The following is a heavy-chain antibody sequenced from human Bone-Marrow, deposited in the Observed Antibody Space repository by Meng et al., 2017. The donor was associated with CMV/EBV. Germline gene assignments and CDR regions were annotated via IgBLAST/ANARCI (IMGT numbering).Heavy chain of an antibody. D-gene: IGHD2-2*01. V-gene: IGHV1-69*05. Sequence: SVKVSCKASGGTFSSYAISWVRQAPGQGLEWMGGIIPIFGTANYAQKFQGRVTITRNTSISTAYMELSSLRSEDTAVYYCARGNRRSSTSFDRWGQGTLVTVSS. CDR3: ARGNRRSSTSFDR. CDR2: IIPIFGTA. CDR1: GGTFSSYA. J-gene: IGHJ4*02.